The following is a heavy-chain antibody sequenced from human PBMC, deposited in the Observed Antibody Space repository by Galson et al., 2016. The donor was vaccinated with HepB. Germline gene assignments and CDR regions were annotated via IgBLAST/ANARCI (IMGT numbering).Heavy chain of an antibody. CDR2: VYYSGST. D-gene: IGHD2-21*02. Sequence: ETLSLTCTVSGGSISSYYWSWIRPPPGRGLEWIGYVYYSGSTNYNPSLKSRVTISVAPSKNQFSLRLTSVTAADTGVYYCARSKVGDWDWYFDLWGRGTLLTVSS. J-gene: IGHJ2*01. CDR1: GGSISSYY. V-gene: IGHV4-59*01. CDR3: ARSKVGDWDWYFDL.